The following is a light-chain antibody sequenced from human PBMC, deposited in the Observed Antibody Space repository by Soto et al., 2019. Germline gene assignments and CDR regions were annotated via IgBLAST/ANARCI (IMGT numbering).Light chain of an antibody. CDR2: GAT. J-gene: IGKJ1*01. CDR1: QSVSSN. Sequence: EIVMTPSPATLSVSPGERATLFCRASQSVSSNLAWYQQKPGQAPRLLIHGATTRATGIPARFSGSGSGTEFTLTISSLQSEDFAVYYCQQYNNWPRTFGQGTKVDIK. V-gene: IGKV3-15*01. CDR3: QQYNNWPRT.